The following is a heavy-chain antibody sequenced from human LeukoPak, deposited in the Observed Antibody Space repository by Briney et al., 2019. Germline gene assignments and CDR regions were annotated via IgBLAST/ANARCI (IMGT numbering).Heavy chain of an antibody. CDR1: GFTVSSNY. V-gene: IGHV3-23*01. J-gene: IGHJ4*02. D-gene: IGHD6-13*01. CDR2: ISGSGGST. Sequence: GGSLRLSCAASGFTVSSNYMSWVRQAPGKGLEWVSAISGSGGSTYYADSVKGRFTISRDNSKNTLYLQMNSLRAEDTAVYYCANEEGSSWRPGFDYWGQGTLVTVSS. CDR3: ANEEGSSWRPGFDY.